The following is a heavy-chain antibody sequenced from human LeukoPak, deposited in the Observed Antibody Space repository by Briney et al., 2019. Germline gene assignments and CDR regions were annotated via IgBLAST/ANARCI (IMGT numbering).Heavy chain of an antibody. CDR3: ARILLWFGELINWFDP. D-gene: IGHD3-10*01. V-gene: IGHV4-59*12. Sequence: SETLSLTCTVSGGSISSYYWSWIRQPPGKGLEWIGYIYYSGSTYYNPSLKSRVTISVDTSKNQFSLKLSSVTAADTAVYYCARILLWFGELINWFDPWGQGTLVTVSS. CDR2: IYYSGST. J-gene: IGHJ5*02. CDR1: GGSISSYY.